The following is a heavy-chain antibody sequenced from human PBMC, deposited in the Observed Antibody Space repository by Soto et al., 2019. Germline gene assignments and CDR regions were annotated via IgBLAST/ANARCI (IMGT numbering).Heavy chain of an antibody. D-gene: IGHD6-6*01. J-gene: IGHJ6*02. CDR1: GFTFSSYG. V-gene: IGHV3-30*18. CDR2: ISYDGTKK. CDR3: AKVGSIAVYHYHYALAV. Sequence: QVQLMESGGGVVQPGKSLRLSCVGSGFTFSSYGMHWVRQAPGKGLEWVAGISYDGTKKYYGDSVKGRFSISRDNSRQTVYLQMDSLRAEDTAVYYCAKVGSIAVYHYHYALAVWGQGTTVTVSS.